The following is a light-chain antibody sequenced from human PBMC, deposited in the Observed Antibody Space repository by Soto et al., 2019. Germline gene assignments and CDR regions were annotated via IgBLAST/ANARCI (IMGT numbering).Light chain of an antibody. V-gene: IGLV1-47*02. CDR3: AAWDDSLSALYV. J-gene: IGLJ1*01. CDR1: SSNIGSNY. Sequence: QSVLTQPPSASGTPGQRVTISCSGSSSNIGSNYVYWYQQLPGTAPTLLIYSNNQRPSGVPDRFSGSKSGTSASLAISGLRSEDEADYYCAAWDDSLSALYVFGTGTKLTVL. CDR2: SNN.